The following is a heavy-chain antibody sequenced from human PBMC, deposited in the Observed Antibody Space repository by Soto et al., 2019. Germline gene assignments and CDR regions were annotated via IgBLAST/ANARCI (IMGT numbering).Heavy chain of an antibody. V-gene: IGHV3-30*18. CDR3: AKGECSSTSCYVYYYYMDV. CDR2: ISYDGSNK. D-gene: IGHD2-2*01. J-gene: IGHJ6*03. CDR1: GFTFSSYG. Sequence: QVQLVESGGGVVQPGRSLRLSCAASGFTFSSYGMHWVRQAPGKGLEWVAVISYDGSNKYYADSVKGRFTISRDNSKNTLYLQMNSLRADDTAVYYCAKGECSSTSCYVYYYYMDVWGKGTTVTVSS.